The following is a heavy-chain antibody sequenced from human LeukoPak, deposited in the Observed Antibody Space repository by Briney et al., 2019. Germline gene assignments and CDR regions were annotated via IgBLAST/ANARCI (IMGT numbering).Heavy chain of an antibody. CDR3: AKGYSYATRPFWDY. J-gene: IGHJ4*02. V-gene: IGHV3-23*01. CDR2: ISGSGGST. CDR1: GFTFSSYA. Sequence: PGGSLRLSCAASGFTFSSYAMSWGRQAPGMGLEWVSAISGSGGSTYYADSVKGRFTISRDNSKNTLYLQMNSLRAEDTAVYYCAKGYSYATRPFWDYWGQGTLVTVSS. D-gene: IGHD5-18*01.